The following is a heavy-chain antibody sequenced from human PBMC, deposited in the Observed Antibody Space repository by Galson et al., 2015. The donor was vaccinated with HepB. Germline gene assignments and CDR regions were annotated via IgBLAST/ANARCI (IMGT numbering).Heavy chain of an antibody. Sequence: SLRLSCAASGFTFSNYGLHWVRQAPGKGLEWVAIISYDGTEKKYADSVKGRFTISRDNSKNTLFLHLNSLRVDDTAVYYCAREENWNTWLYWGQGTLVTVSS. CDR3: AREENWNTWLY. CDR1: GFTFSNYG. J-gene: IGHJ4*02. V-gene: IGHV3-30*03. CDR2: ISYDGTEK. D-gene: IGHD1-1*01.